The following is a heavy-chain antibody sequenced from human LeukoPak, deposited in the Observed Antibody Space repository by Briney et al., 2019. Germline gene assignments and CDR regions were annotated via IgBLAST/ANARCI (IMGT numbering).Heavy chain of an antibody. J-gene: IGHJ6*03. CDR1: GGSISSRPYY. Sequence: SETLSLTCTVSGGSISSRPYYWGWVRQPPGKGLEWIGTISYSGTTYYGPSLKSQVTISLDTSKNQFSLKLSSVTAADTAIYYCARDFSSSSTVYYYYYMDVWGKGTTVTVSS. CDR3: ARDFSSSSTVYYYYYMDV. CDR2: ISYSGTT. D-gene: IGHD6-6*01. V-gene: IGHV4-39*07.